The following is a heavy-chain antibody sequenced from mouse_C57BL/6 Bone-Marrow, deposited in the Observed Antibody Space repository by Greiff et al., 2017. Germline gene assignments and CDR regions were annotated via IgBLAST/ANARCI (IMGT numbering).Heavy chain of an antibody. CDR1: GYTFTSYW. Sequence: VQLQQPGAELVRPGSSVKLSCKASGYTFTSYWMHWVKQRPIQGLEWIGNIDPSDSDTHYNQKFKDKATLTVDKSASTAYMQLSSLTSEDSAVYYCGREWVLGFAYWGQGTLVTVSA. CDR2: IDPSDSDT. D-gene: IGHD1-3*01. CDR3: GREWVLGFAY. J-gene: IGHJ3*01. V-gene: IGHV1-52*01.